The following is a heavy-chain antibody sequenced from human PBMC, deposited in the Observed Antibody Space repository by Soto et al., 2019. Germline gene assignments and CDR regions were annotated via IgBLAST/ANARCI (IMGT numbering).Heavy chain of an antibody. J-gene: IGHJ4*02. CDR3: TTGTWIQLWLPDY. CDR1: RFTFGNAW. D-gene: IGHD5-18*01. V-gene: IGHV3-15*01. Sequence: GGSLRLSCASSRFTFGNAWMSWVRQAPGMGLEWVGHIKSKTDGGTADYAAPVKGRFTISRDDSKNTLYLQMDSLKTEDTGVFYCTTGTWIQLWLPDYWGQRTLVTVSS. CDR2: IKSKTDGGTA.